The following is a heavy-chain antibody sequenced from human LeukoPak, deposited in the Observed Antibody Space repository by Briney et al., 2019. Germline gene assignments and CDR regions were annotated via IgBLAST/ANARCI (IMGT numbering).Heavy chain of an antibody. CDR3: AKGLASCGGDCYAGNDY. D-gene: IGHD2-21*01. Sequence: GGSLRLSCAASGFTFSSYAMSWVRQAPGKGLEWVSAISGSGGSTYYADSVKGRFTISRDNSKNTLYLQMNSLRAEDTAVYYCAKGLASCGGDCYAGNDYWGQGTLVTVSS. V-gene: IGHV3-23*01. CDR2: ISGSGGST. J-gene: IGHJ4*02. CDR1: GFTFSSYA.